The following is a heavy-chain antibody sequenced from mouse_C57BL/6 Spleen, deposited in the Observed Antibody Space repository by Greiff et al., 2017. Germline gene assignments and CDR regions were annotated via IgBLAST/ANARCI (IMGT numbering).Heavy chain of an antibody. CDR1: GYTFTSYW. V-gene: IGHV1-55*01. CDR3: ARYYGSSLSWYFDV. Sequence: QVQLKESGAELVKPGASVKMSCKASGYTFTSYWITWVKQRPGQGLEWIGDIYPGSGSTNYNEKFKSKATLTVDTSSSTAYMQLSSLTSEDSAVYYCARYYGSSLSWYFDVWGTGTTVTVSS. J-gene: IGHJ1*03. CDR2: IYPGSGST. D-gene: IGHD1-1*01.